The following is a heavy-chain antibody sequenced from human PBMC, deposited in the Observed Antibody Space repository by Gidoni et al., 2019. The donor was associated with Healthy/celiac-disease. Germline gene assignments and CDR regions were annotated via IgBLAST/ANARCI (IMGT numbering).Heavy chain of an antibody. Sequence: QVQLQESGPGLVKPSETLSLTCPVSGGSISSYYWSWIRQPAGKGLEWIGRIYTSGSTNYNPALKSRVTMSVDTAKNQFSLKLSSVTAADTAVYYCAGAGGYYDSSGYLDYWGQGTLVTVSS. V-gene: IGHV4-4*07. J-gene: IGHJ4*02. D-gene: IGHD3-22*01. CDR1: GGSISSYY. CDR3: AGAGGYYDSSGYLDY. CDR2: IYTSGST.